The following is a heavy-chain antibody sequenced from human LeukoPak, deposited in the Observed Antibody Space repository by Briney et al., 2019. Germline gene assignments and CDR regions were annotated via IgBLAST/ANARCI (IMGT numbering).Heavy chain of an antibody. J-gene: IGHJ4*02. D-gene: IGHD5-18*01. Sequence: ASVKVSCKASGYTFTSYYMHWVRQAPGQGLEWMGIINPSGGTTSYAQNFKGRVTMTRDTSKSTVYMELSSLRSEDTAVYYCARDLSAMVSFDYWGQGTLVTVSA. CDR1: GYTFTSYY. V-gene: IGHV1-46*01. CDR3: ARDLSAMVSFDY. CDR2: INPSGGTT.